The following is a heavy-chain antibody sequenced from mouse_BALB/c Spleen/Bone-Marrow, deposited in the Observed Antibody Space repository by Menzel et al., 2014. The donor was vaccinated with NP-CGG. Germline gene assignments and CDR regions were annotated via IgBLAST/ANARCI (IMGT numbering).Heavy chain of an antibody. V-gene: IGHV14-3*02. CDR3: ASYYYGSSLFAY. J-gene: IGHJ3*01. D-gene: IGHD1-1*01. CDR2: IDPANGNT. Sequence: EVQLQESGAELVKPGAPVKLSCTASGFNIKDTYMHWVKRRPEQGLEWIGRIDPANGNTKYDPKFQGKATITADTSSNTAYLQLSSLTSEDTAVYYCASYYYGSSLFAYWGQGTLVTVSA. CDR1: GFNIKDTY.